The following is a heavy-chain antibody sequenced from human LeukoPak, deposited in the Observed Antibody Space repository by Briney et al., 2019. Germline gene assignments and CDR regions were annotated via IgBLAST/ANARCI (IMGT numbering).Heavy chain of an antibody. Sequence: PGGSLRLSCAASGFTFSGSAMHWVRQAPGKGLEWVSAISGSGGSTYYADSVKGRFTISRDNSKNTLYLRMNSLRAEDTAVYYCAKARDSSGYFYFDYWGQGTLVTVSS. CDR1: GFTFSGSA. CDR2: ISGSGGST. J-gene: IGHJ4*02. V-gene: IGHV3-23*01. CDR3: AKARDSSGYFYFDY. D-gene: IGHD3-22*01.